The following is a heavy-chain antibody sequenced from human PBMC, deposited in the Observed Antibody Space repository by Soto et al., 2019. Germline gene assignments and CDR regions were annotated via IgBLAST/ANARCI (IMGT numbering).Heavy chain of an antibody. CDR1: GGSISSYY. CDR3: AREEYCSGGSCDTIFDY. D-gene: IGHD2-15*01. Sequence: PSETLSLTCTVSGGSISSYYWSWIRQPPGKGLEWIGYIYYSGSTNYNPSLKSRVTISVDTSKNQFSLKLISVTAADTAVYFCAREEYCSGGSCDTIFDYWGQGTLVTVSS. CDR2: IYYSGST. J-gene: IGHJ4*02. V-gene: IGHV4-59*01.